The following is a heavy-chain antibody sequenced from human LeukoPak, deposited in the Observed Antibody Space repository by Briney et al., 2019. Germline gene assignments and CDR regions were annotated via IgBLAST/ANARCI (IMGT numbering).Heavy chain of an antibody. Sequence: SETPSLTCTVSGGSISSYYWSWIRQPAGKGLEWIGRIYTSGSTNYNPSLKSRVTMSVDTSKNQFSLKLSSVTAADTAVYYCAGNYDILTGVDYWGQGTLVTVSS. CDR3: AGNYDILTGVDY. J-gene: IGHJ4*02. D-gene: IGHD3-9*01. CDR1: GGSISSYY. V-gene: IGHV4-4*07. CDR2: IYTSGST.